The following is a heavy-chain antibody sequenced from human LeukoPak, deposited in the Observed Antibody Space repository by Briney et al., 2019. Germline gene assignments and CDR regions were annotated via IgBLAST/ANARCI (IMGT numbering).Heavy chain of an antibody. CDR2: IYYSGRT. CDR1: GGSINSGDYY. J-gene: IGHJ5*02. Sequence: SETLSLTCTVSGGSINSGDYYWSWIRQPPGKGLEWIGYIYYSGRTYYNPSLKNRVTISIDTSKNQFSLKLSSVTAADTAAYYRARDNSYCTTTSCYAYNWLDPWGQGTLVTVSS. CDR3: ARDNSYCTTTSCYAYNWLDP. V-gene: IGHV4-30-4*01. D-gene: IGHD2-2*01.